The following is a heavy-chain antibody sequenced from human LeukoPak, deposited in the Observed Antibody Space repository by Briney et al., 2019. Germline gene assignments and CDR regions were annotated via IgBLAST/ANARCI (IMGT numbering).Heavy chain of an antibody. CDR1: GGSISSSSYY. V-gene: IGHV4-39*01. D-gene: IGHD3-22*01. CDR3: ARQEVYYASKTYGMDV. J-gene: IGHJ6*02. CDR2: IYYSGST. Sequence: SETLSLTCTVSGGSISSSSYYWGWIRQLPGKGLEWIGSIYYSGSTYYNPSLKSRVTISVDTSKNQFSLKLSSVTAADTAVYYCARQEVYYASKTYGMDVWGQGTTVTVSS.